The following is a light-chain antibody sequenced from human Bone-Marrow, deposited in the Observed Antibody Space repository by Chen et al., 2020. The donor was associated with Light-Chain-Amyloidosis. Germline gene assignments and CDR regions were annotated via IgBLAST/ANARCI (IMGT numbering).Light chain of an antibody. Sequence: QSVLSQPPSASGTPGQRVTISCSGGRSNIGSNTVNWYHHLPGKAPKLLIHTNSYRPSGLPDRCSASKSGNSAALAISGLQSEDEADYYGATYDDSLNGADVGGGTKLTVL. V-gene: IGLV1-44*01. J-gene: IGLJ2*01. CDR2: TNS. CDR3: ATYDDSLNGAD. CDR1: RSNIGSNT.